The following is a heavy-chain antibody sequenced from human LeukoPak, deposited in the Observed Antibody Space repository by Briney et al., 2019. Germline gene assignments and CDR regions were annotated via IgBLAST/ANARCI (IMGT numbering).Heavy chain of an antibody. CDR1: GFTFSSYA. D-gene: IGHD1-26*01. CDR2: ISYDGSNK. CDR3: ARTWGAGRSMGATTH. J-gene: IGHJ4*02. Sequence: GGSLRLSCAASGFTFSSYAMHWVRQAPGKGLEWVAVISYDGSNKYYADSVKGRFTISRDNSKNTLYLQMNSLRAEDTAVYYCARTWGAGRSMGATTHWGQGTLVTVSS. V-gene: IGHV3-30*01.